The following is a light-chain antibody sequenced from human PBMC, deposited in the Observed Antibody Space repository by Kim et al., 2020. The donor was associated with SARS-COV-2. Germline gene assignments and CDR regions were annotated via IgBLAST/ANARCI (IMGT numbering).Light chain of an antibody. CDR1: RSNIGADYD. J-gene: IGLJ3*02. CDR3: QSYDSSLSGSKV. CDR2: DNN. V-gene: IGLV1-40*01. Sequence: QSVLTQPPSVSGAPGQRVTISCTGSRSNIGADYDVHWYQQLPGTAPKLLIYDNNNRPSGVPDRFSGSKSGTSASLAITGLQAEDEADYYCQSYDSSLSGSKVFGGGTQLTVL.